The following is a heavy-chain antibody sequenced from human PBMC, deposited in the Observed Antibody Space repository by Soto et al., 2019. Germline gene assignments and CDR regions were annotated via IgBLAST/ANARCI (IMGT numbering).Heavy chain of an antibody. CDR3: ARVGARYFDY. CDR2: ISSSSSTI. V-gene: IGHV3-48*01. Sequence: GGSLRLSCAASGFTFSSYSMNWVRQAPGKGLEWVSYISSSSSTIYYADSVKGRFTISRDNAKNSLYLQMNSLRAEDTAVCYCARVGARYFDYWGQGTLVTVSS. D-gene: IGHD1-26*01. J-gene: IGHJ4*02. CDR1: GFTFSSYS.